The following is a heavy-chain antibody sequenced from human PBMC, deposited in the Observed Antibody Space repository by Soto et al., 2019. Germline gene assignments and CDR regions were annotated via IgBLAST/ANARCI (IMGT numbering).Heavy chain of an antibody. CDR1: GGSISSSSYY. CDR3: AIPPDRYDFWSGYSPLPFDY. CDR2: IYYSGST. D-gene: IGHD3-3*01. V-gene: IGHV4-39*01. Sequence: SETLSLTCTVSGGSISSSSYYWGWIRQPPGKGLEWIGSIYYSGSTYYNPSLKSRFTISVDTSKNQFSLKLSSVTAADTAVYYCAIPPDRYDFWSGYSPLPFDYWGQGTLVTVSS. J-gene: IGHJ4*02.